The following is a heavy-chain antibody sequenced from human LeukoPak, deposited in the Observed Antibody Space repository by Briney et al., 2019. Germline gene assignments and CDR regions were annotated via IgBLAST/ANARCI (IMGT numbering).Heavy chain of an antibody. Sequence: SETLSLTCAVYGGSFSGYYWSWIRQPPGKGLEWIGEINHSGSTNYNPSLKSRVTISVDTSKNQFSLKLSSVTAADTAVYYCARLWFGELFYPNWFDPWGQGTLVTVSS. CDR1: GGSFSGYY. D-gene: IGHD3-10*01. J-gene: IGHJ5*02. V-gene: IGHV4-34*01. CDR2: INHSGST. CDR3: ARLWFGELFYPNWFDP.